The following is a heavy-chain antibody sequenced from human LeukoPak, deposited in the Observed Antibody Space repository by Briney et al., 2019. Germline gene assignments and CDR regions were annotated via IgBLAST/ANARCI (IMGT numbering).Heavy chain of an antibody. D-gene: IGHD3-22*01. V-gene: IGHV1-24*01. J-gene: IGHJ4*02. CDR2: YDPADGET. CDR1: GYTFTGYY. CDR3: ATQLSSGWPLRHLPFDY. Sequence: ASVTVSCKASGYTFTGYYMHWVRQAPGKGLEGMGGYDPADGETIYAQKFQGRVTMTEDTSTDTAYMELSSLRSEDTAVYYCATQLSSGWPLRHLPFDYWGQGTLVTVSS.